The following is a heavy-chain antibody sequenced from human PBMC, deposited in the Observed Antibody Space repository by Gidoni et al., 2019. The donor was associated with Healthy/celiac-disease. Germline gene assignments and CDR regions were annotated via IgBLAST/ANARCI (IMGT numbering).Heavy chain of an antibody. J-gene: IGHJ6*02. CDR2: INSDGSST. D-gene: IGHD5-18*01. Sequence: EVQLVESGGGLVQPGGSLRLSCAASGFTFSSYWMHWVRQAPGKGLVWVSRINSDGSSTSYADSVKGRFTISRDNAKNTLYLQMNSLRAEDTAVYYCARRVDTAMGNHYGMDVWGQGTTVTVSS. CDR3: ARRVDTAMGNHYGMDV. V-gene: IGHV3-74*01. CDR1: GFTFSSYW.